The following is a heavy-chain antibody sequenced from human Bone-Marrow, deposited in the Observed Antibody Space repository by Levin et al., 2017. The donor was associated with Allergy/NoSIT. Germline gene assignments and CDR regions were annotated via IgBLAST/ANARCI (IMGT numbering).Heavy chain of an antibody. CDR3: AKDLTTQTPRSSGREPWWARGSSSQKPRSSGREPWWARGGSNSHYYYTLDV. Sequence: GGSLRLSCAASGFTFNSYAMHWVRQAPGKGLEWVAVIWFDGSDKYYADSVQGRITISRDNSKNTVSLHMNSLTDEDTAVYYCAKDLTTQTPRSSGREPWWARGSSSQKPRSSGREPWWARGGSNSHYYYTLDVWGQGTTVTVSS. CDR2: IWFDGSDK. CDR1: GFTFNSYA. J-gene: IGHJ6*02. D-gene: IGHD3-10*01. V-gene: IGHV3-33*03.